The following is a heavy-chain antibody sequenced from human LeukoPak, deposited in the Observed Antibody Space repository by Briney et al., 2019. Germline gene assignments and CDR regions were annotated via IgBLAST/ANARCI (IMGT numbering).Heavy chain of an antibody. Sequence: GGSLRLSCAASGFTFSSYAMSWVRQAPGKGLEWVSAISGSGGSTYYADSVKGRFTISRDNSKNTLYLQMNSLRAEDTAVYYCAKGQRRGCSSTSCYKWFDPWGQGTLVTVSS. CDR1: GFTFSSYA. CDR2: ISGSGGST. CDR3: AKGQRRGCSSTSCYKWFDP. V-gene: IGHV3-23*01. D-gene: IGHD2-2*02. J-gene: IGHJ5*02.